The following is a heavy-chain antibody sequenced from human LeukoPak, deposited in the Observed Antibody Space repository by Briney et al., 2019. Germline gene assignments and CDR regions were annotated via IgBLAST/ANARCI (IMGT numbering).Heavy chain of an antibody. V-gene: IGHV3-11*04. CDR2: ISNPSTTI. J-gene: IGHJ4*02. D-gene: IGHD3-10*01. Sequence: GGSLRLSCDASGFIFSDYYMSWIRQAPGKGLEWLSYISNPSTTIYYADSVKGRFTISRDNAKNSLYLQMNSLRAEDTAVYYCARVVGSGSFDYWGQGTLVTVSS. CDR3: ARVVGSGSFDY. CDR1: GFIFSDYY.